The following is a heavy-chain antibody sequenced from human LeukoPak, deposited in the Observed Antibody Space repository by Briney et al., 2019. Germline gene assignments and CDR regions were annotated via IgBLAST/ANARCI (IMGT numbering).Heavy chain of an antibody. CDR3: AKDLGLRAYHYYGMDV. D-gene: IGHD3-10*01. J-gene: IGHJ6*02. CDR1: GFTFSTYG. V-gene: IGHV3-30*18. Sequence: GTSLRLSCAASGFTFSTYGMHWVRQAPGKGLEWVAVISYDGTNKYYTDSMKGRFTIPRDNSKNTLYLQMNSLRPEDTAVYYCAKDLGLRAYHYYGMDVWGQGTTVTVSS. CDR2: ISYDGTNK.